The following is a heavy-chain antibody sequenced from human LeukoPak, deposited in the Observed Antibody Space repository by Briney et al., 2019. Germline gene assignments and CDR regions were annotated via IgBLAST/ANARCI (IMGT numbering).Heavy chain of an antibody. CDR2: INHSGST. D-gene: IGHD6-13*01. J-gene: IGHJ6*03. V-gene: IGHV4-34*01. CDR3: ARRGTGYSSSWYVPRYYYYYMDV. Sequence: SETLSLTCAVYGGSFSGYYWSWIRQPPGKGLEWIGEINHSGSTNYDPSLKSRVTISVDTSKNQFSLKLSSVTAADTAVYYCARRGTGYSSSWYVPRYYYYYMDVWGKGTTVTISS. CDR1: GGSFSGYY.